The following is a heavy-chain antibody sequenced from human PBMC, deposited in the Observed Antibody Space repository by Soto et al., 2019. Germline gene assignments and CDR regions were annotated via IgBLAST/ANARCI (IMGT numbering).Heavy chain of an antibody. CDR1: AFSFSDHY. CDR3: GVSSGRPYHYAMDV. V-gene: IGHV3-72*01. Sequence: EVQLAVSGGGLVPPGGSLRLSCAASAFSFSDHYVDWVRQAPGKGLEWVGRSRSKSNNYTALYAASAKGRFTISRDDSNSSLSLQMDSLRTEDTAVYYCGVSSGRPYHYAMDVWAQGTTVIVSS. CDR2: SRSKSNNYTA. J-gene: IGHJ6*02. D-gene: IGHD6-25*01.